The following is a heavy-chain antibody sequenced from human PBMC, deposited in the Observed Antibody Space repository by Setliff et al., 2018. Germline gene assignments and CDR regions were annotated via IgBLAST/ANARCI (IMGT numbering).Heavy chain of an antibody. Sequence: PGGSLRLSCAASGFTFSNAWMSWVRQAPGKGLEWVGRIKSKTDGGTTDYAAPVKGRFTISRDDSKNTLYLQMNSLKTEDTAVYYCTTGISIYYYDSSDYYWYYFDYWGQEPWSPSPQ. CDR1: GFTFSNAW. V-gene: IGHV3-15*01. CDR2: IKSKTDGGTT. D-gene: IGHD3-22*01. J-gene: IGHJ4*01. CDR3: TTGISIYYYDSSDYYWYYFDY.